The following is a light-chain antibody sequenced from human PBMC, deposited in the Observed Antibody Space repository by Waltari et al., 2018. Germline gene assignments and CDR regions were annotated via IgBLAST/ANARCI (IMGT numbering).Light chain of an antibody. CDR3: QQYDISPLT. CDR2: GTF. V-gene: IGKV3-20*01. CDR1: QTIRTTY. J-gene: IGKJ4*01. Sequence: ETVLTQSPGTLSLSPGEGATLSCRTSQTIRTTYLAWYQQKPGQAPTLLIYGTFSRATGIPDRFTGSGSGTDFSLTISSLEPEDFATYYCQQYDISPLTFGGGTKVEIK.